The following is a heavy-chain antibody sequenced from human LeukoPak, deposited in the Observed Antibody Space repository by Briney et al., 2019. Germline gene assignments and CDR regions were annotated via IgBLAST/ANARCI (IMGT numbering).Heavy chain of an antibody. CDR2: IYTSGST. Sequence: SETLSLTCTVSGGSISSYYWIWIRQPAGKGLGWIGRIYTSGSTNYNPCLKSRVTMSVDTSRNQFSLKLSSVTAADTAVYYCARGRGYGLYYYYYGMDVWGQGTTVTVPS. D-gene: IGHD5-18*01. CDR1: GGSISSYY. CDR3: ARGRGYGLYYYYYGMDV. J-gene: IGHJ6*02. V-gene: IGHV4-4*07.